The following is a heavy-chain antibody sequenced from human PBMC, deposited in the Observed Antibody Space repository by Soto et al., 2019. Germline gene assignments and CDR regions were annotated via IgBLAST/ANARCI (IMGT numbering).Heavy chain of an antibody. CDR1: GFTFSSYW. J-gene: IGHJ6*02. Sequence: GGSLRLSCAASGFTFSSYWMSWVRQAPGKGLEWVANIKQDGSEKYYVDSVKGRFTISRDNAKNSLYLQMNSLRAEDTAVYYCARVVEHYYYYYGMDVWGQGTTVTVSS. CDR3: ARVVEHYYYYYGMDV. D-gene: IGHD1-1*01. CDR2: IKQDGSEK. V-gene: IGHV3-7*01.